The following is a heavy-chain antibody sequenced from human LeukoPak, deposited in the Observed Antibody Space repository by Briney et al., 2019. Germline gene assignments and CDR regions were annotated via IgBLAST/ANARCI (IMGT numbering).Heavy chain of an antibody. CDR1: GGSISSSSYY. V-gene: IGHV4-39*01. Sequence: KASETLSLTCTVSGGSISSSSYYWGWIHQPPGKGLEWIGSIYYSGSTYYNPSLKSRVTISVDTSKNQFSLKPSSVTAADTAVYYCARHKDYYYSYMDVWGKGTTVTISS. CDR3: ARHKDYYYSYMDV. J-gene: IGHJ6*03. CDR2: IYYSGST.